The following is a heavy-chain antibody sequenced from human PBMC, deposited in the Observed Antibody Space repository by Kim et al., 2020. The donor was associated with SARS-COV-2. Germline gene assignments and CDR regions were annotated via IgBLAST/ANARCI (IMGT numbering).Heavy chain of an antibody. V-gene: IGHV1-18*01. CDR2: ISAYNGNT. Sequence: ASVKVSCKASGYTFTSYGISWVRQAPGQGLEWMGWISAYNGNTNYAQKLQGRVTMTTDTSTSTAYMELRSLRSDDTAVYYCARWYCSGGSCYYNDYWGQGTLVTVSS. J-gene: IGHJ4*02. CDR3: ARWYCSGGSCYYNDY. CDR1: GYTFTSYG. D-gene: IGHD2-15*01.